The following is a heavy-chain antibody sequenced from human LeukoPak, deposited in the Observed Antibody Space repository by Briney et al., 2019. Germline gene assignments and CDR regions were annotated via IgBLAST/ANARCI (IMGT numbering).Heavy chain of an antibody. CDR3: ARGDWVA. Sequence: VASVKVSCKASGYTFTDFYIHWVRQAPGQGLEWMGWININTGNPTYVQHFTGRFVFSLDTSVSTAYLQISSLKAEDTAVYYCARGDWVAWGQGTLVTVSS. CDR1: GYTFTDFY. J-gene: IGHJ4*02. CDR2: ININTGNP. D-gene: IGHD3-9*01. V-gene: IGHV7-4-1*02.